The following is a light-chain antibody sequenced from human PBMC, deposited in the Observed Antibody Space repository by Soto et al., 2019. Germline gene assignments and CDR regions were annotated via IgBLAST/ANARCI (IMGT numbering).Light chain of an antibody. CDR1: QSVSNW. Sequence: DIQMTQSPSTLSASIGDRVTISCRASQSVSNWLAWYQQKPGEAPKLLIYQASTLNSGVPSRFSGSGSGTEFTLTISSLQPDDFATYYCQQYDSYSVTFGQGTKLEIK. CDR2: QAS. J-gene: IGKJ2*01. CDR3: QQYDSYSVT. V-gene: IGKV1-5*03.